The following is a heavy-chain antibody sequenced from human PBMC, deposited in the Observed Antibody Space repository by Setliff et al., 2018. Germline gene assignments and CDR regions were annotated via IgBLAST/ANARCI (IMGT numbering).Heavy chain of an antibody. D-gene: IGHD1-26*01. CDR3: TRDWGEAGSTNAFDI. V-gene: IGHV3-74*01. J-gene: IGHJ3*02. CDR2: ISGESST. Sequence: GESLKISCEASKFTFSSFAMSWVRQAPGKGLEWVSGISGESSTNYADSVKGRFTISRDNAKNTLYLQMNRLRAEDTAVYYCTRDWGEAGSTNAFDIWGQGTVVTVSS. CDR1: KFTFSSFA.